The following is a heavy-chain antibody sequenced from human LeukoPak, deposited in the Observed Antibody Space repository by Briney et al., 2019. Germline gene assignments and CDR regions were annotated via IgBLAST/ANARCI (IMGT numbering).Heavy chain of an antibody. Sequence: GGSLRLSCAASGLTFSSYAMSWVRQAPGKGLEWVSAISGSGGSTYYADSVKGRFTISRDNSKHTLYLHMNSLRAENTAVYYCANTPILVWGQGTLVTVSS. CDR3: ANTPILV. D-gene: IGHD2-8*02. CDR2: ISGSGGST. CDR1: GLTFSSYA. V-gene: IGHV3-23*01. J-gene: IGHJ4*01.